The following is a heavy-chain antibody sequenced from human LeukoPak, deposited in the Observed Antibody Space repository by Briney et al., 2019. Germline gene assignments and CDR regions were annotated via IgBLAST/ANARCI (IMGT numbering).Heavy chain of an antibody. CDR3: ARRDPNSVRHGDSDY. CDR2: ISFGGGST. J-gene: IGHJ4*02. D-gene: IGHD1-26*01. V-gene: IGHV3-23*01. Sequence: GGSLRLSCTASGFTFTNYGMTWVRQAPGKGLEWVSSISFGGGSTFYADSVKGRFTISRDNSNNTLYLQMNSLRAEDTAVYYCARRDPNSVRHGDSDYWGQGTRVTVSS. CDR1: GFTFTNYG.